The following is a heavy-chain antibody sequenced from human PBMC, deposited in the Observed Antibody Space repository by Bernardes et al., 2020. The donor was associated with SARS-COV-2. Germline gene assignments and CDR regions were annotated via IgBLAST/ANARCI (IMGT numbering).Heavy chain of an antibody. V-gene: IGHV3-21*01. CDR2: ISSYSSDI. CDR3: ARAPIDYGDSYYFDL. J-gene: IGHJ4*02. Sequence: GGSLRLSCAASGFTFSRYNMNWVRQAPGKGLEWVSSISSYSSDIYYADSLKGRFTISRDNARNSLYLQMNSLRVEDTAVYYCARAPIDYGDSYYFDLWGQGTLVTVSS. D-gene: IGHD4-17*01. CDR1: GFTFSRYN.